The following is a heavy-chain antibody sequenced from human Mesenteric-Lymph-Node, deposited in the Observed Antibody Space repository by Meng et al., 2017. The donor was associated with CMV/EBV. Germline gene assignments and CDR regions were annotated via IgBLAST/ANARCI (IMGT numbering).Heavy chain of an antibody. CDR1: GFTFTSFS. J-gene: IGHJ3*01. V-gene: IGHV3-21*05. CDR2: ITSGSTDI. CDR3: ARDVIYAFDV. D-gene: IGHD2/OR15-2a*01. Sequence: GESLKISCAASGFTFTSFSMNWVRQAPGKGLEWVAYITSGSTDIQYADSVKGRFTFSRDNAKNSLSLQMRSLTAEDTAVYYCARDVIYAFDVWGQGTMVTVSS.